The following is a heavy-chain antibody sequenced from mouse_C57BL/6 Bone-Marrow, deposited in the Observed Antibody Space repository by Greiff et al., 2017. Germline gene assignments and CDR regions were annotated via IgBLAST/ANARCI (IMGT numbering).Heavy chain of an antibody. J-gene: IGHJ4*01. V-gene: IGHV5-2*01. D-gene: IGHD1-1*01. Sequence: DVKLVESGGGLVQPGESLKLSCESNEYEFPSHDMSWVRKTPEKRLELVAAINSDGGSTYYPDTMERRFIISRDNTKKTLYLQMSSLRSEDTALYYCARVITTVVEEGLGAMDYWGQGTSVTVSS. CDR3: ARVITTVVEEGLGAMDY. CDR2: INSDGGST. CDR1: EYEFPSHD.